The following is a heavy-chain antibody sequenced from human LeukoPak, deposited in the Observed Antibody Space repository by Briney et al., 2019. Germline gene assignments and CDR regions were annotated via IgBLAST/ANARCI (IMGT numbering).Heavy chain of an antibody. CDR2: IYTNGSP. V-gene: IGHV4-4*07. J-gene: IGHJ4*02. D-gene: IGHD3-10*01. CDR3: ARHDYYSFDY. CDR1: GVSISSDY. Sequence: SSETLSLTCTVSGVSISSDYWSWIRLPAGKGLEWIGRIYTNGSPNYNPSFKSRVTMSVDTSKNQFSLKLRSVTAADTAVYYCARHDYYSFDYWGQGTLVTVSS.